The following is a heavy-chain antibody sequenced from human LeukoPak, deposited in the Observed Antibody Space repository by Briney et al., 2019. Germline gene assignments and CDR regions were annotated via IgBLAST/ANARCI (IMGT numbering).Heavy chain of an antibody. J-gene: IGHJ3*02. CDR1: GYTFTSYG. D-gene: IGHD6-13*01. V-gene: IGHV1-18*01. CDR2: ISAYNGNT. Sequence: ASVKVSCKASGYTFTSYGISWVRPAPGQGLEWMGWISAYNGNTNYAQKLQGRVTMTTDTSTSTAYMELRSLRSDDTAVYYCARDLGSSWSDAFDIWGQGTMVTVSS. CDR3: ARDLGSSWSDAFDI.